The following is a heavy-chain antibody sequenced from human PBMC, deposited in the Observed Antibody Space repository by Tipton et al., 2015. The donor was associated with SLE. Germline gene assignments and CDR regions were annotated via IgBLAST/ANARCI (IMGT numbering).Heavy chain of an antibody. D-gene: IGHD6-13*01. J-gene: IGHJ4*02. CDR1: GGSFSGYY. Sequence: TLSLTCAVYGGSFSGYYWSWIRQPPGKGLEWIGEINHSESTNYNPSLKSRVTISVDTSKNQFSLKLSSVTAADTAVYYCASTVAAAGPLDYWGQGTLVTVSS. CDR2: INHSEST. CDR3: ASTVAAAGPLDY. V-gene: IGHV4-34*01.